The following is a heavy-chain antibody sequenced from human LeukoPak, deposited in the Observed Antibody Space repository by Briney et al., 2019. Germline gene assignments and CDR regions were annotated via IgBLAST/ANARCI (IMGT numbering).Heavy chain of an antibody. J-gene: IGHJ6*02. CDR1: GYTSTSYD. CDR3: ARLASSSWPLYYYYGMDV. D-gene: IGHD6-13*01. V-gene: IGHV1-8*01. Sequence: ASVKVSYKPSGYTSTSYDINWVRQATGQGLEGMGWMNPNSANTGYAQKFQGRVTMTRNTSISTAYMELSSLRSEDTAVYYCARLASSSWPLYYYYGMDVWGQGTTVTVSS. CDR2: MNPNSANT.